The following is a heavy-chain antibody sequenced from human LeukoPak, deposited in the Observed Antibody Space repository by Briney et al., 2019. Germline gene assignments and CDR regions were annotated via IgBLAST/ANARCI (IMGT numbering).Heavy chain of an antibody. CDR3: ARHAMASPFDY. D-gene: IGHD5-24*01. Sequence: PSETLSLTCTVSGGSISSGDYYWSWIRQPPGKGLEWIGYIYYSGSTNYNPSLKSRVTISVDTSKNQFSLKLSSVTAADTAVYYCARHAMASPFDYWAREPWSPSPQ. CDR2: IYYSGST. CDR1: GGSISSGDYY. J-gene: IGHJ4*02. V-gene: IGHV4-61*08.